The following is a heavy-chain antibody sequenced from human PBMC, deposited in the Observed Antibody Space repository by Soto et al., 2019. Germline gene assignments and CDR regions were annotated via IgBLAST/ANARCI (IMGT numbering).Heavy chain of an antibody. D-gene: IGHD6-19*01. J-gene: IGHJ4*02. V-gene: IGHV3-30-3*01. Sequence: GGSLRLSCAASGFTFSSYAMHWVRQAPGKGLEWVAVISYDGSNKYYADSVKGRFTISRDNSKNTLYLQMNSLRAEDTAVYYCAREVGSVYYFDYWGQGTLVTVSS. CDR1: GFTFSSYA. CDR2: ISYDGSNK. CDR3: AREVGSVYYFDY.